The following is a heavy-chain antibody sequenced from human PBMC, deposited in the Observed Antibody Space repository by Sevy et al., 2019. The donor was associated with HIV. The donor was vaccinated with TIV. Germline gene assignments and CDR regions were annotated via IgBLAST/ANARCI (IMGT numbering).Heavy chain of an antibody. J-gene: IGHJ3*02. Sequence: GGSLRLSCAASGFSLSAYWMTWVRQAPGKGLEWVANTKQDGSEKYYVDSVKGRFTISRDDAKNSLYLQMNSLRAEDTAVYYCVRTVYGRRSHAFDIWGQGTVVTVSS. CDR1: GFSLSAYW. CDR2: TKQDGSEK. D-gene: IGHD2-15*01. CDR3: VRTVYGRRSHAFDI. V-gene: IGHV3-7*01.